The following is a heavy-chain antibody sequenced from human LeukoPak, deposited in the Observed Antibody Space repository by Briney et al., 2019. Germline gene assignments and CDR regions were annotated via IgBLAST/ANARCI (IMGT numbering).Heavy chain of an antibody. J-gene: IGHJ6*03. CDR2: MNPNSGNT. D-gene: IGHD5-24*01. CDR3: ARGLGSADGYVPWTYYYYYIDV. Sequence: ASVKVSCKASGGTFSSYAISWVRQAPGQGLEWMGWMNPNSGNTGYAQKFQGRVTMTRNTSISTAYMELSSLRSEDTAVYYCARGLGSADGYVPWTYYYYYIDVWGKGTMVTVSS. CDR1: GGTFSSYA. V-gene: IGHV1-8*02.